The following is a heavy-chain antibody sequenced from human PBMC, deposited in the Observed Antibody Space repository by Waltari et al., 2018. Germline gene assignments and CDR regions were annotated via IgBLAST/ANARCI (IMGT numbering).Heavy chain of an antibody. D-gene: IGHD3-10*01. Sequence: QVQLVESGGGLVKPGGSLRLSCAASGFTFSDYYMGWIRQAPGKGLEWVSYFNSVSSPIYYADSVKGRFTISRDNTKRSLYLQMNSLRAEDTAVYYCARTVYYYGSGSYSDYWGQGTLVTVSS. V-gene: IGHV3-11*04. CDR1: GFTFSDYY. J-gene: IGHJ4*02. CDR3: ARTVYYYGSGSYSDY. CDR2: FNSVSSPI.